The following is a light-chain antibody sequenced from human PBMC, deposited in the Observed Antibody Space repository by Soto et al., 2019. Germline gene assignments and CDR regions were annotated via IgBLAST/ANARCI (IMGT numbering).Light chain of an antibody. J-gene: IGKJ1*01. CDR3: QQYGGSPRT. Sequence: EIVMMQSPATLSVSPGEGATLSCRASQSINSFLAWYQQRRGQAPRLLIHGASNRATGIPDRFSGSGSGPDFTLTISRLEPEDFAVYYCQQYGGSPRTFGQGTKGDIK. CDR2: GAS. V-gene: IGKV3-20*01. CDR1: QSINSF.